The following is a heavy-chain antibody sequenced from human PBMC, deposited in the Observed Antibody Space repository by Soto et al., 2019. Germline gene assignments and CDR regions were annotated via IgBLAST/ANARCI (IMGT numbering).Heavy chain of an antibody. Sequence: QLQLQESGPGLVKPSETLSLTCTVSGGSISSSSYYWGWIRQPPGKGLEWIGNIYYSGSTYYNPSLKSRVTISVDTSKNQFSLKLSSVTAADTAVYYCARHKLGYSGYAPTHFDYWGQGTLVTVSS. CDR2: IYYSGST. CDR3: ARHKLGYSGYAPTHFDY. V-gene: IGHV4-39*01. CDR1: GGSISSSSYY. D-gene: IGHD5-12*01. J-gene: IGHJ4*02.